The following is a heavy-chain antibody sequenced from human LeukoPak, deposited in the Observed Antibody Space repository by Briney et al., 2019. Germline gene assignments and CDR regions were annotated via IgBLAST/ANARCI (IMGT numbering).Heavy chain of an antibody. V-gene: IGHV1-2*02. Sequence: ASVKVSCKASGYTFTGYYMHCVLQAPGQGLEWMVWINPNSGGTNYAQKVQGRVTMTRDTSISTAYMELSRLRSDDTAVYYCALRAVTPGFDYWGQGTLVTVSS. D-gene: IGHD4-23*01. J-gene: IGHJ4*02. CDR2: INPNSGGT. CDR3: ALRAVTPGFDY. CDR1: GYTFTGYY.